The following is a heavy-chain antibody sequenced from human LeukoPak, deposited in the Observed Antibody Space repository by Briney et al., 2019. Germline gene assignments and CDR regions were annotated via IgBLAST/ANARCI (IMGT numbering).Heavy chain of an antibody. Sequence: ASAKVSCKASGGTFSTYGISWVRQAPGQGLEWMGRIIPILGVANYAQKFQGRVTITADKATSTAYMELSSLRSEDTAVYYCARGQEMATNWLDPWGQGTLVTVSS. CDR3: ARGQEMATNWLDP. CDR1: GGTFSTYG. V-gene: IGHV1-69*04. J-gene: IGHJ5*02. CDR2: IIPILGVA. D-gene: IGHD5-24*01.